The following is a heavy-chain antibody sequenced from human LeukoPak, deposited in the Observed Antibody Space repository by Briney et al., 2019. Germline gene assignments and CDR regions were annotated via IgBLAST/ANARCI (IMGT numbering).Heavy chain of an antibody. CDR3: ARGPPYIAAAGSRYYYYYMDV. J-gene: IGHJ6*03. V-gene: IGHV3-48*03. CDR1: GFTFSSYE. D-gene: IGHD6-13*01. CDR2: ISSSGSTI. Sequence: GGSLRLSCAASGFTFSSYEMNWVRQAPGKGLEWVSYISSSGSTIYYADSVKGRFTISRDNAKNSLYLQMNSLRAEDTAVYYCARGPPYIAAAGSRYYYYYMDVWGKGTTVTVSS.